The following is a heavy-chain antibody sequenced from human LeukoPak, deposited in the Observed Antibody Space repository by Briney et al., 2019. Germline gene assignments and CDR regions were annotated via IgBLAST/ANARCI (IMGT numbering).Heavy chain of an antibody. CDR2: ISYDGSNK. CDR3: ARPTYYYDSSGYYALGY. J-gene: IGHJ4*02. Sequence: GGSLRLSCAASGFTFSSYAMHWVRQAPGKGLEWVAVISYDGSNKYYADSVKGRFTISRDNSKNTLYLQMNSLRAEDTAVYYCARPTYYYDSSGYYALGYWGQGTLVTVSS. CDR1: GFTFSSYA. D-gene: IGHD3-22*01. V-gene: IGHV3-30-3*01.